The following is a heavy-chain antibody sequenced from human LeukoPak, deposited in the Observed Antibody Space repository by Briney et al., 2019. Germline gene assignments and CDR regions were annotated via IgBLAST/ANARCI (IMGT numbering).Heavy chain of an antibody. D-gene: IGHD2-15*01. J-gene: IGHJ4*02. V-gene: IGHV3-23*01. CDR3: AKSPYCSGGSCYETPIYFDY. CDR1: GFTFSSYA. Sequence: GGSLRLSCAASGFTFSSYAMSWVRQAPGKGLEWVSAISGSGGSTYYADSVKGRFTISRDHSQNTLYLQMNSLRAEDTAVYYCAKSPYCSGGSCYETPIYFDYWGQGTLVTVFS. CDR2: ISGSGGST.